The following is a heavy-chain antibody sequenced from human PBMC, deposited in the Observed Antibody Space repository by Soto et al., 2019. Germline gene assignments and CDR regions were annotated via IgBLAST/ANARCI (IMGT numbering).Heavy chain of an antibody. CDR1: GFTFSSYA. D-gene: IGHD4-4*01. CDR3: AKAFDYNYGGSGGHNDY. CDR2: IRGGSEST. J-gene: IGHJ4*02. V-gene: IGHV3-23*01. Sequence: EVQLLESGGGLVQPGGSLRLSCAASGFTFSSYAMSWVRQAPGKGLAWVSAIRGGSESTYFADSVKGRFSISRDNSRNTLFLQMNSLRAEATALYYCAKAFDYNYGGSGGHNDYWGQGTLVAVSS.